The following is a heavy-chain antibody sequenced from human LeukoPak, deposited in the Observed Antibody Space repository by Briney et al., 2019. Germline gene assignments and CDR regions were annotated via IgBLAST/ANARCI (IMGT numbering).Heavy chain of an antibody. CDR3: ASEKYDFWSGYYNPDY. J-gene: IGHJ4*02. CDR1: GGSISSSSYY. V-gene: IGHV4-39*01. D-gene: IGHD3-3*01. Sequence: SETLSLTCTVSGGSISSSSYYWGWIRQPPGKGLEWTGSIYYSGSTYYNPSLKSRVTISVDTSKNQFSLKLSSVTAADTAVYYCASEKYDFWSGYYNPDYWGQGTLVTVSS. CDR2: IYYSGST.